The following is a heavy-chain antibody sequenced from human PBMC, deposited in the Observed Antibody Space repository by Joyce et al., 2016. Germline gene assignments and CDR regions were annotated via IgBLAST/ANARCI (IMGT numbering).Heavy chain of an antibody. CDR1: GSTFSTSS. J-gene: IGHJ6*02. Sequence: QLVESGGGVVKPGGSLRLSCEASGSTFSTSSMSWFRQAPGKGLEWVAGISDTSYSIFHAETVRGRFTVSRDNAKKTLYLQMNSLRAEDSAVFYCARGGISYYYAMDVWGQGTTVTVSS. CDR2: ISDTSYSI. D-gene: IGHD3-16*01. CDR3: ARGGISYYYAMDV. V-gene: IGHV3-21*01.